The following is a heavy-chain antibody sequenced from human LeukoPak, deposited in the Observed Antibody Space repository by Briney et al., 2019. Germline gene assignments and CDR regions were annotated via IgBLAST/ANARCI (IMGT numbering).Heavy chain of an antibody. CDR2: IYYSGNT. D-gene: IGHD6-19*01. V-gene: IGHV4-59*01. J-gene: IGHJ4*02. CDR1: GGSISSYY. CDR3: ARGGLAVAAIFDY. Sequence: SETLSLTCTVSGGSISSYYWSWIRQPPGKGLEWIGYIYYSGNTNYNPSLKSRVTISVDTSKNQFSLKLSSVTAADTAVYYCARGGLAVAAIFDYWGQGSLVTVSS.